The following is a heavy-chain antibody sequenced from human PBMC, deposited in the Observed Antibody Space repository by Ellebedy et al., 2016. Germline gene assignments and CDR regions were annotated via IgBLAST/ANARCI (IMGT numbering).Heavy chain of an antibody. J-gene: IGHJ4*02. CDR3: AKGTMDYFYH. Sequence: GGSLRLSXAGSGFTFNDYALHWVRQAPGKGLEWVSGISWDSAVICYGGSVKGRFTISKDSAKNYLYLQMNSLRPEDTAFYYCAKGTMDYFYHWGQGTLVTVSS. CDR2: ISWDSAVI. D-gene: IGHD4/OR15-4a*01. V-gene: IGHV3-9*01. CDR1: GFTFNDYA.